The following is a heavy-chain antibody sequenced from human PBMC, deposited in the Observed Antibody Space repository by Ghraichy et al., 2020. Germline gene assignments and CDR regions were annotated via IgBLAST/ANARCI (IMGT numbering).Heavy chain of an antibody. CDR2: IYYSGST. J-gene: IGHJ5*02. V-gene: IGHV4-59*01. D-gene: IGHD3-22*01. CDR3: ARVGNYYDSSGSRIGGDWFDP. CDR1: GGSISSYY. Sequence: SETLSLTCTVSGGSISSYYWSWIRQPPGKGLEWIGYIYYSGSTNYNHSLKSRVTISVDTSKNQFSLKLSSVTAADTAVYYCARVGNYYDSSGSRIGGDWFDPWGQGTLVTVSS.